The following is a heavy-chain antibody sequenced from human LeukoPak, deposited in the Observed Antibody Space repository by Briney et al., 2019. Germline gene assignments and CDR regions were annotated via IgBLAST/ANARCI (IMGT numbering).Heavy chain of an antibody. D-gene: IGHD5-18*01. CDR1: GGTFSSYT. V-gene: IGHV1-69*04. CDR2: IIPILGIA. CDR3: AREHTAMAPVRWFDP. J-gene: IGHJ5*02. Sequence: SVKISCKASGGTFSSYTISWVRQAPGQGLEWMGRIIPILGIANYAQKFQGRVTITADKSTSTAYMELSSLRSEDTAVYYCAREHTAMAPVRWFDPWGQGTLVTVSS.